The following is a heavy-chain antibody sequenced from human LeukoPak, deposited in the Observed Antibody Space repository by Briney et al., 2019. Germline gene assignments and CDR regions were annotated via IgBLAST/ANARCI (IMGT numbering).Heavy chain of an antibody. D-gene: IGHD2-2*01. CDR1: GYTFTSYA. Sequence: ASVKVSCKASGYTFTSYAMHWVRQAPGQRLEWMGWINAGNGNTKHSQKFQGRVTITRDTSASTAYMELSSLRSEDTAVYYCARESGVVPAATRVVNWFDPWGQGTLVTVSS. V-gene: IGHV1-3*01. CDR3: ARESGVVPAATRVVNWFDP. CDR2: INAGNGNT. J-gene: IGHJ5*02.